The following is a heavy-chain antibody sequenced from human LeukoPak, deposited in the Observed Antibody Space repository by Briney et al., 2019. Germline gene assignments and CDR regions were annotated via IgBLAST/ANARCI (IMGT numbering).Heavy chain of an antibody. D-gene: IGHD3-3*01. V-gene: IGHV1-18*01. J-gene: IGHJ4*02. Sequence: VASVKVSCKASGYTFTSYGISWVRQAPGRGLEWIGWISAYNGNTNYAQKLQGRVTMTTDTSTSTAYMELRSLRSDDTAVYYCARFTFWSGYYPFDYWGQGTLVTVSS. CDR1: GYTFTSYG. CDR2: ISAYNGNT. CDR3: ARFTFWSGYYPFDY.